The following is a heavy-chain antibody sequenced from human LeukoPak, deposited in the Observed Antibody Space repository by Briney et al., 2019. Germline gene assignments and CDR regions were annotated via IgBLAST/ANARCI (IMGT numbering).Heavy chain of an antibody. CDR2: INSDGRST. CDR3: ARVPVRGSSGRWVDL. CDR1: GFTFSSYW. V-gene: IGHV3-74*01. Sequence: GGSLRLSCAASGFTFSSYWMHWVRQAPGKGLVWVSRINSDGRSTTYADSVKGRFTVSRDNAENTLYLQMNSLRAEDTAVYYCARVPVRGSSGRWVDLWGQGTLVTVSS. J-gene: IGHJ4*02. D-gene: IGHD6-19*01.